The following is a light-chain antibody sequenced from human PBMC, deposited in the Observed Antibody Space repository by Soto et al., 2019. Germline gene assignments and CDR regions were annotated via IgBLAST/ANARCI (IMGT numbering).Light chain of an antibody. Sequence: SYELTQPPSVSVAPGQTARISCGGNDMGSRSGHWYQQKPGQAPVLVVYDDSDRPSGIPERFSGSNSGITATLTISRVEVGDEADYYCQVWDSSSDHRVFGPGTKLTVL. J-gene: IGLJ1*01. CDR2: DDS. V-gene: IGLV3-21*02. CDR3: QVWDSSSDHRV. CDR1: DMGSRS.